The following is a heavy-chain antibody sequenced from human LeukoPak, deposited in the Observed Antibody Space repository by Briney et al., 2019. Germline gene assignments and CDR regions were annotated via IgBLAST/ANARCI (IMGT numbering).Heavy chain of an antibody. CDR3: ARGPLRDFWGGYSSYYFDY. Sequence: SETLSLTCAVYGGSFSGYYWSWIRQPPGKGLEWIGEINHSGSTNYNPSLKSRVTISVDTSKNQFSLKLSSVTAADTAVYYCARGPLRDFWGGYSSYYFDYWGQGTLVTVSS. J-gene: IGHJ4*02. D-gene: IGHD3-3*01. CDR1: GGSFSGYY. CDR2: INHSGST. V-gene: IGHV4-34*01.